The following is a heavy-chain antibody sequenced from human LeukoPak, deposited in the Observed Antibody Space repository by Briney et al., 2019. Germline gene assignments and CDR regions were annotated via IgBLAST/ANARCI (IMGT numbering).Heavy chain of an antibody. CDR2: IWYDASNK. CDR3: AKTGNYNWNGFDY. CDR1: GFTFSSFG. V-gene: IGHV3-30*02. D-gene: IGHD1-20*01. J-gene: IGHJ4*02. Sequence: PGGSLTLSCAASGFTFSSFGMHWVRQAPGKGLEWVAVIWYDASNKYYADSVKGRFTISRDNSKNTLYLQMNSLRVEDSAVYYCAKTGNYNWNGFDYWGQGTLVTVSS.